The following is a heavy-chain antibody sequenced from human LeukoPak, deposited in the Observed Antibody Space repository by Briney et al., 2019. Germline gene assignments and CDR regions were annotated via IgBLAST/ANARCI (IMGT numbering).Heavy chain of an antibody. D-gene: IGHD3-22*01. CDR3: ARDRYSSGYYLDY. CDR2: ISYGGSNK. Sequence: GGSLRLSCAASGFTFSSYAMHWVRQAPGKGLEWVAVISYGGSNKYYADSVKGRFTISRDNSKNTLYLQMNSLRAEDTAVYYCARDRYSSGYYLDYWGQGTLVTVSS. V-gene: IGHV3-30-3*01. J-gene: IGHJ4*02. CDR1: GFTFSSYA.